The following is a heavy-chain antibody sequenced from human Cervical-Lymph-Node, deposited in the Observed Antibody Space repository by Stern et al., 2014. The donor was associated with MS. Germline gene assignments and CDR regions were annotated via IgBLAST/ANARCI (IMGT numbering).Heavy chain of an antibody. Sequence: VQLEESGPGLVMPSETLSLTCTVSGDSVTSHDSYWSWMRQPPGKGLECIGYIYYNGGTEYNPSLWRRVTVAMDTSKNQFSLRLTSVTAADTAVYYCARGTDAYKAGYWGQGTHVTVSS. D-gene: IGHD5-24*01. CDR3: ARGTDAYKAGY. V-gene: IGHV4-61*08. J-gene: IGHJ4*02. CDR2: IYYNGGT. CDR1: GDSVTSHDSY.